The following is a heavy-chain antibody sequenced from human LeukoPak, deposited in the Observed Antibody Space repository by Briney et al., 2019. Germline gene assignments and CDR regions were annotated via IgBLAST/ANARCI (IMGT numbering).Heavy chain of an antibody. CDR3: ASKAVTTSYFDY. V-gene: IGHV4-31*03. D-gene: IGHD4-17*01. CDR2: IYYSGST. Sequence: SETLSLTCTVSGGSISSGGYYWSWIRQHPGKGLEWIGYIYYSGSTYYNPSLKSRVTISVDTSKNQFSLKLSSVTAADTAVYYCASKAVTTSYFDYWGQETLVTVSS. CDR1: GGSISSGGYY. J-gene: IGHJ4*02.